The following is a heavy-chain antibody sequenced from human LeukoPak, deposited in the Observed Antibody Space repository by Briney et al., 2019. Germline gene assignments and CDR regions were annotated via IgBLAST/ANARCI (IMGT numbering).Heavy chain of an antibody. CDR3: AKDAREVLWFGELLVPGAFDI. V-gene: IGHV3-23*01. D-gene: IGHD3-10*01. J-gene: IGHJ3*02. CDR1: GFTFSSYA. CDR2: ISGSGGST. Sequence: GVSLRLSCAASGFTFSSYAMSWVRQAPGKGLEWVSAISGSGGSTYYADSVKGRFTISRDNSKNTLYLQMNSLRAEDTAVYYCAKDAREVLWFGELLVPGAFDIWGQGTMVTVSS.